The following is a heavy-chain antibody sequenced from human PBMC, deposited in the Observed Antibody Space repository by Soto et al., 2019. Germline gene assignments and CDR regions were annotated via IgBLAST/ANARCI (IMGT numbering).Heavy chain of an antibody. CDR3: ARDMYSSDYFVKWFEP. J-gene: IGHJ5*02. V-gene: IGHV3-30-3*01. CDR1: GFSFSSYA. CDR2: ISHDGINK. Sequence: QVRLVESGGGVVQPGRSLRLSCTASGFSFSSYAMYWFRQPPGKGLEWVAVISHDGINKHYADSVKGRVTVSRDNSNQSLDLQLNSLRGEDTAMYYCARDMYSSDYFVKWFEPGGQGTLVTVSS. D-gene: IGHD6-19*01.